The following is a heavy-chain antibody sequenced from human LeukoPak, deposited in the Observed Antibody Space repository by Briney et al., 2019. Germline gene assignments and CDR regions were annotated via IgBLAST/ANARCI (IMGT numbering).Heavy chain of an antibody. CDR1: GGSISIISSSTYY. D-gene: IGHD3-22*01. J-gene: IGHJ4*02. CDR3: PRLPMIDNQVDY. Sequence: SETLSLTCTVSGGSISIISSSTYYWGWIRQAPGKGLEWIGSLYYGENSHYNPSLKSRVTISVDTSKNQFSLKLSSVTAADTAVYYCPRLPMIDNQVDYWGQGTLVTVSS. CDR2: LYYGENS. V-gene: IGHV4-39*01.